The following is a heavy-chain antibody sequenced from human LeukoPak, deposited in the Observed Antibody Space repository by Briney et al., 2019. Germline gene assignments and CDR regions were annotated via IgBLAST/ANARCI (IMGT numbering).Heavy chain of an antibody. V-gene: IGHV3-23*01. J-gene: IGHJ4*02. CDR3: AKPDDYVWGATDY. Sequence: LSGGSLRLSCAASGFTFSSYAMSWVRQAPGKGLEWVSAISGSGGSTYYADSVKGRFTIPRDNSKNTLYLQMNSLRAEDTAVYYCAKPDDYVWGATDYWGQGTLVTVSS. CDR2: ISGSGGST. CDR1: GFTFSSYA. D-gene: IGHD3-16*01.